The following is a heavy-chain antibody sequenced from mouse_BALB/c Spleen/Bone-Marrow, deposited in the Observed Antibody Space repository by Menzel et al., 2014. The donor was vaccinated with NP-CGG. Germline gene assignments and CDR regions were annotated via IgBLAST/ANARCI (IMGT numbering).Heavy chain of an antibody. J-gene: IGHJ4*01. CDR2: INPYNDGT. Sequence: VQLKESGPELVKPGASVKMSCKASGYTFTNYVMHWVKQKPGQGLEWIGYINPYNDGTKYNEKFKGKATLTSDKSSGTAYMELGSLTSEDSAVYYCARRPSFYGSSYGAMDYWGQGTSVTVSS. D-gene: IGHD1-1*01. CDR3: ARRPSFYGSSYGAMDY. V-gene: IGHV1-14*01. CDR1: GYTFTNYV.